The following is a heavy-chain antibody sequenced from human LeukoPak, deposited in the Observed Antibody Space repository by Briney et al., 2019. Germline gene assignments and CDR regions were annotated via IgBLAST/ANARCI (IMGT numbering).Heavy chain of an antibody. CDR1: GGSLTSSNW. Sequence: PSGTLSLTCAISGGSLTSSNWWNWVRQTPGKGLEWIGEIHRAGVTNYNPSFKSRVTISVDDSMNHFSLTLTSVTAADTAVYYCAREHPGDDYGDQIRGLDIWGQGTMVTVSS. CDR2: IHRAGVT. CDR3: AREHPGDDYGDQIRGLDI. V-gene: IGHV4-4*02. J-gene: IGHJ3*02. D-gene: IGHD4-17*01.